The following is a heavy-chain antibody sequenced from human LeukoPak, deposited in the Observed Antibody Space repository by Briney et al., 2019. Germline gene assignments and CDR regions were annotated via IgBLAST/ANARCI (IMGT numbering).Heavy chain of an antibody. CDR1: GFAFSKYW. V-gene: IGHV3-7*01. D-gene: IGHD3-22*01. CDR2: MKQDGSEK. Sequence: GGSLSLSCAASGFAFSKYWMTWVRQAPGKGLEWGANMKQDGSEKYYVDSVKGRFTISRDNAKNSVYLEMSSLRVEDTAVYYCARPKGVFTLYYMDVWGKGTTVTVPS. J-gene: IGHJ6*03. CDR3: ARPKGVFTLYYMDV.